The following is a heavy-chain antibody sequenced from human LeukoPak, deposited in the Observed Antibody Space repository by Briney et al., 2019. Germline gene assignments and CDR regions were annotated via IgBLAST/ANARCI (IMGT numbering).Heavy chain of an antibody. V-gene: IGHV3-49*03. J-gene: IGHJ4*02. CDR2: IRSKAYGGTT. CDR3: TRDCSSTSCYADY. CDR1: GFTFGDYA. Sequence: SLRLSCTASGFTFGDYAMSWFRQAPGKGLGGVGFIRSKAYGGTTEYAASVKGRFTISRDDSKSIAYLQMNSLKTEDTAVYYCTRDCSSTSCYADYWGQGTLVTVSS. D-gene: IGHD2-2*01.